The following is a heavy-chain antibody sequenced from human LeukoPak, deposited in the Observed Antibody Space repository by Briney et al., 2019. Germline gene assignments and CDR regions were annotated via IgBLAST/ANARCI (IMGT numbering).Heavy chain of an antibody. D-gene: IGHD3-22*01. V-gene: IGHV3-7*01. CDR2: IKQDGSEK. CDR1: GFTFSSYY. J-gene: IGHJ4*02. CDR3: ANGEYYYDSSGSGY. Sequence: GSLRLSCAASGFTFSSYYMNWVRQAPGKGLEWVANIKQDGSEKYYVDSVKGRFTISRDNAKNSLYLQMNSLRAEDTAVYYCANGEYYYDSSGSGYWGQGTLVTVSS.